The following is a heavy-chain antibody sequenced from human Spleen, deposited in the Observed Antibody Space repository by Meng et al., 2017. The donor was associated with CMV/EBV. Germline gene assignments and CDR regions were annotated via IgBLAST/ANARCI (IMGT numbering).Heavy chain of an antibody. D-gene: IGHD6-13*01. V-gene: IGHV4-4*02. CDR1: GGSISSSNG. CDR2: IYHSGGT. CDR3: ARVEGGSSSPFDF. J-gene: IGHJ4*02. Sequence: AGAGGSISSSNGWNWGGQPPGRRLGWIGEIYHSGGTNYNPSLKSRVTISVDKSKNQFSLTLRSVTAADTAVYYCARVEGGSSSPFDFWGQGTLVTVSS.